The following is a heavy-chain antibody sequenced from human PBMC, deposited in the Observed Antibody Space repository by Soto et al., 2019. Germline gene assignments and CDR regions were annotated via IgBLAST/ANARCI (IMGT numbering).Heavy chain of an antibody. CDR3: AKVHKPYYYDSSGYYYYYYYGIDV. V-gene: IGHV3-43*02. D-gene: IGHD3-22*01. Sequence: GGSLRLSCAASGFTFDDYAMHWVRQAPGKGLEWVSLISGDGGSTYYADSVKGRFTISRDNSKNSLYLQMNSLRTEDTALYYCAKVHKPYYYDSSGYYYYYYYGIDVWGQGTTVTVSS. CDR1: GFTFDDYA. J-gene: IGHJ6*02. CDR2: ISGDGGST.